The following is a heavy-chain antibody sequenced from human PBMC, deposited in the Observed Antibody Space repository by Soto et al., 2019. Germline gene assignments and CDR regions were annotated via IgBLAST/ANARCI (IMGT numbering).Heavy chain of an antibody. D-gene: IGHD7-27*01. J-gene: IGHJ6*03. CDR2: ISSSGSTK. CDR3: ARDLSWGSNWYYYMDV. V-gene: IGHV3-48*01. CDR1: GFTFSTFS. Sequence: SGGSLRLSCAASGFTFSTFSMHWVRQSPGKGLEWISYISSSGSTKYYADSAKGRFTIARDDAKNSLNLQMNSLRAEDTAVYYCARDLSWGSNWYYYMDVWGKGTTVTVSS.